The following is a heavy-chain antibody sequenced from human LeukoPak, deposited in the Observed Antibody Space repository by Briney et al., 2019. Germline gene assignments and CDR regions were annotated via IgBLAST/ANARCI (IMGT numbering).Heavy chain of an antibody. V-gene: IGHV3-21*06. Sequence: GGSLRLSCTASGLTFSTSGFNWVRQAPGKGLEWVASIGPTGSDRYHADSIKGRFTISRDNANNFLYLQMNSLRAEDTAVYYCATETNGRHYDCWGQGTLLTVPS. CDR1: GLTFSTSG. CDR3: ATETNGRHYDC. J-gene: IGHJ4*02. D-gene: IGHD1-14*01. CDR2: IGPTGSDR.